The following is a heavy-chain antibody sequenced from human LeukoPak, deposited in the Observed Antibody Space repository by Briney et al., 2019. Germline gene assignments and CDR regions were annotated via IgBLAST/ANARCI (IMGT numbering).Heavy chain of an antibody. J-gene: IGHJ3*02. CDR3: ASYCSGGSCYFDAFDI. CDR1: GFTFSSYS. CDR2: ISSSSSYI. Sequence: GGSLRLSCAASGFTFSSYSMNWVRQAPGKGLEWVSSISSSSSYIYYADSVKGRFTISRDNAKNSLYLQMNSLRAEDTAVYYCASYCSGGSCYFDAFDIWGQGTMATVSS. V-gene: IGHV3-21*01. D-gene: IGHD2-15*01.